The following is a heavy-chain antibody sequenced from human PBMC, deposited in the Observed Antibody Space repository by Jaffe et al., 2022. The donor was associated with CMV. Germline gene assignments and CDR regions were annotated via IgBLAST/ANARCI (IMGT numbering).Heavy chain of an antibody. CDR3: TRAGEYYYDSSGYSFNWFDP. CDR2: IRSKAYGGTT. D-gene: IGHD3-22*01. CDR1: GFTFGDYA. Sequence: EVQLVESGGGLVKPGRSLRLSCTASGFTFGDYAMSWFRQAPGKGLEWVGFIRSKAYGGTTEYAASVKGRFTISRDDSKSIAYLQMNSLKTEDTAVYYCTRAGEYYYDSSGYSFNWFDPWGQGTLVTVSS. V-gene: IGHV3-49*05. J-gene: IGHJ5*02.